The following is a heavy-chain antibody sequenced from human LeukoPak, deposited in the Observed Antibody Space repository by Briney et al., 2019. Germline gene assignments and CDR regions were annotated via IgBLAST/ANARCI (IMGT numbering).Heavy chain of an antibody. CDR2: ISTSGADT. D-gene: IGHD3/OR15-3a*01. CDR1: GFTFSNYD. V-gene: IGHV3-23*01. Sequence: GGSLRLSCAASGFTFSNYDMIWVRQAPGQGLEWVSKISTSGADTVYAESVRGRFTISRDNAKNTLDLQMNSLRAEDSAVYYCARKHLDYLNHPDYWGQGTLVTVSP. J-gene: IGHJ4*02. CDR3: ARKHLDYLNHPDY.